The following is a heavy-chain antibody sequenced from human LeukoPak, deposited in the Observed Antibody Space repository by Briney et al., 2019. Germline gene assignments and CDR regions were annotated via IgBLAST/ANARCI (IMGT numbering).Heavy chain of an antibody. J-gene: IGHJ4*02. Sequence: GGSLTLSCAASGFTLTNYWTSWLRPAPARGLELVANINLYKSEKYYEASVKGRFTISRDNAKNPLYLQMNSLRAEDTAVYYCARLREIPVFGVVTKSTSYFDYWGQGTLVTVSS. CDR3: ARLREIPVFGVVTKSTSYFDY. V-gene: IGHV3-7*01. CDR1: GFTLTNYW. CDR2: INLYKSEK. D-gene: IGHD3-3*01.